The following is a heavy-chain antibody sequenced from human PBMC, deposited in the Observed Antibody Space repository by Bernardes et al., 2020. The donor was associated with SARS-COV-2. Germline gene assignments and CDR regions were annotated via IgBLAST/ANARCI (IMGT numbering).Heavy chain of an antibody. J-gene: IGHJ2*01. D-gene: IGHD3-3*01. V-gene: IGHV4-34*01. CDR3: ARGPYHPLRFLEWETRNQWYFDL. CDR2: INHSGST. Sequence: SETLSLTRAVYGGSFSGYYWSWIRQPPGKGLEWIGEINHSGSTNYNPSLKSRVTISVDTSKNQFSLKLSSVTAADTAVYYCARGPYHPLRFLEWETRNQWYFDLWGRGTLVTVSS. CDR1: GGSFSGYY.